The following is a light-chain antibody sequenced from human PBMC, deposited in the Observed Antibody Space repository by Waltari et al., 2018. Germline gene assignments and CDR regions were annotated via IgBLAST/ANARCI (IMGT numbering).Light chain of an antibody. CDR1: QSVTTN. CDR2: GAS. J-gene: IGKJ2*01. Sequence: EIVMTQSPATLSVSPGERAIISCRASQSVTTNLAWYQQKPGQPPRLLIYGASTRATDIPARLSGSGSGTEFTLTITSLQSEDFAVYYCHQYNDGPPFNFGQGTKLEIK. V-gene: IGKV3-15*01. CDR3: HQYNDGPPFN.